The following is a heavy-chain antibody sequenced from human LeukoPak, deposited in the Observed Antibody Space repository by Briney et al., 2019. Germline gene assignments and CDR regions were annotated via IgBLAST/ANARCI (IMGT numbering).Heavy chain of an antibody. CDR2: INHSGST. D-gene: IGHD3-10*01. J-gene: IGHJ4*02. CDR3: ASAQITMVRGVIMVTFGY. Sequence: SETLSLTCAVYGGSFSGYYWSWIRQPPGKGLEWIGEINHSGSTNYNPSLKSRVTISVDTSKNQFSLKLSSVTAADTAVYYCASAQITMVRGVIMVTFGYWGQGTLVTVSS. V-gene: IGHV4-34*01. CDR1: GGSFSGYY.